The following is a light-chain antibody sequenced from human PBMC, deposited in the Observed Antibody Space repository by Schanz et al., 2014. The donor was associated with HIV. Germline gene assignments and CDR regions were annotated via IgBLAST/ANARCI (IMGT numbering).Light chain of an antibody. CDR2: DVG. V-gene: IGLV2-14*03. Sequence: QSALTQPASVSGSPGQSITISCTGTSSDVGGYNYLSWYQQHPGKAPKLMIYDVGNRPSGVSNRFSGSKSGNTASLTISGLQAEDEADYYCSSYTSSSTSYVFGTGTKLTVL. CDR1: SSDVGGYNY. J-gene: IGLJ1*01. CDR3: SSYTSSSTSYV.